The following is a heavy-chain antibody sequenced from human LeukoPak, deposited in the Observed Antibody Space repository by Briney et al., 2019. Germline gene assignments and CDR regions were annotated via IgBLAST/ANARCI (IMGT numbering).Heavy chain of an antibody. CDR1: GGTFSSYT. CDR3: ARDPVISAEDY. D-gene: IGHD2/OR15-2a*01. CDR2: IIPILGIA. J-gene: IGHJ4*02. Sequence: SVKVSCKASGGTFSSYTISWVRQAPGQGLEWMGRIIPILGIANYAQKFQGRVTITADKSTSTAYMELSSLRSEDAAVYYCARDPVISAEDYWGQETLVTVSS. V-gene: IGHV1-69*04.